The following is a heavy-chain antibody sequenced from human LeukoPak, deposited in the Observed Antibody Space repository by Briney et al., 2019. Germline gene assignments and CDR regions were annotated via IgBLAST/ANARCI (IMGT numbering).Heavy chain of an antibody. CDR3: AREPSVVETATIIGDY. V-gene: IGHV3-48*03. CDR2: ISSSGRNV. Sequence: GGSLRLSCVASGFTVSNNHMNWVRQAPGKGLEWVSYISSSGRNVYYADSVKGRFTISRDDAKNSLYLQMNSLRAEDTAVYYCAREPSVVETATIIGDYWGQGTPVTVSS. J-gene: IGHJ4*02. D-gene: IGHD5-24*01. CDR1: GFTVSNNH.